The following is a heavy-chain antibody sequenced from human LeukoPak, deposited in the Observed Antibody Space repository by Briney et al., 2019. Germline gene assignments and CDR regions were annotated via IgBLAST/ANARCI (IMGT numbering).Heavy chain of an antibody. CDR3: TREVSGSLYFDY. D-gene: IGHD1-26*01. Sequence: GGGVRLSSAACAVSFRISWVDGVRQAPGKGLVWVSRINIDGSSGSYADSVEGRFTISRDNAKNTVYLQMNSLRAEDTAVYYCTREVSGSLYFDYWGQGTLVTVS. CDR2: INIDGSSG. CDR1: AVSFRISW. J-gene: IGHJ4*02. V-gene: IGHV3-74*01.